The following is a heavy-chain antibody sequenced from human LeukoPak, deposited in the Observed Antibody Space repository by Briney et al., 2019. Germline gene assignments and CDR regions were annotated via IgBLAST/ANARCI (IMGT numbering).Heavy chain of an antibody. Sequence: ASVKVSCKASGYTFSGYYIHWVRQAPGQGLEWVGWINPKTGGTDYAQRFQGSVTMTRDTSINTAYMELNRLKFDDTAVFYCARALGLIYSDYDLFDYWGQGTLVTVSS. V-gene: IGHV1-2*02. CDR1: GYTFSGYY. CDR3: ARALGLIYSDYDLFDY. CDR2: INPKTGGT. J-gene: IGHJ4*02. D-gene: IGHD5-12*01.